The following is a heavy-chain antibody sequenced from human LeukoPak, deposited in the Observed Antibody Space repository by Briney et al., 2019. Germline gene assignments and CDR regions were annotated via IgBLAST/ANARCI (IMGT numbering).Heavy chain of an antibody. CDR3: ARGSSSWEDD. CDR2: ISGSGGST. V-gene: IGHV3-23*01. D-gene: IGHD6-13*01. CDR1: GFTFNSYA. J-gene: IGHJ4*02. Sequence: QSGGSLRLSCAASGFTFNSYAMSWVRQAPGKGLEWVSVISGSGGSTNYADSVKGRFTICRDNSKNTLYLQMNSLRAEDTAVYYCARGSSSWEDDWGQGTLVTVSS.